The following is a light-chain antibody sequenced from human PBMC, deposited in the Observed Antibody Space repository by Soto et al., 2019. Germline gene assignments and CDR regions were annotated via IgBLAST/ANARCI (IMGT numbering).Light chain of an antibody. V-gene: IGKV3-20*01. Sequence: ELVCTQSPGTLSLSPGERAPLSCRASQSVSNNYLAWYKQKPGQAPRLLIYGASNRATGIPDRFSGSGSGKEFTLTISSLQSEDFAVYYCQQYGSSPITGGQGTRREIK. J-gene: IGKJ5*01. CDR2: GAS. CDR3: QQYGSSPIT. CDR1: QSVSNNY.